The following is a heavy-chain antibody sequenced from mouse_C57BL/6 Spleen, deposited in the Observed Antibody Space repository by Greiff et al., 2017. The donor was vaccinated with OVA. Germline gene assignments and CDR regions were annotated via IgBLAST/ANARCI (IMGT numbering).Heavy chain of an antibody. J-gene: IGHJ2*01. Sequence: EVKLVESGPELVKPGASVKISCKASGYSFTGYYMNWVKQSPEKSLEWIGEINPSTGGTTYNQKFKAKATLTVDKSSSTAYMQLKSLTSEDSAVYYCARYDYDGPYFDYWGQGTTLTVSS. CDR3: ARYDYDGPYFDY. CDR2: INPSTGGT. D-gene: IGHD2-4*01. V-gene: IGHV1-42*01. CDR1: GYSFTGYY.